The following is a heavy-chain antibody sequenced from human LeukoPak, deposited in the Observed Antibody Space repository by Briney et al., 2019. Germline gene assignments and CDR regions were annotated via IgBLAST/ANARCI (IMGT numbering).Heavy chain of an antibody. J-gene: IGHJ4*02. CDR3: ARARRPGYWANFDY. Sequence: GGSLRLSCAASGFTFSSYWMSWVRQAPGKGLKWVSVIYSGGSTYYADSVKGRFTISRDNSKNTLYLQMNSLRAEDTAVYYCARARRPGYWANFDYWGQGTLVTVSS. CDR2: IYSGGST. V-gene: IGHV3-66*01. CDR1: GFTFSSYW. D-gene: IGHD3-9*01.